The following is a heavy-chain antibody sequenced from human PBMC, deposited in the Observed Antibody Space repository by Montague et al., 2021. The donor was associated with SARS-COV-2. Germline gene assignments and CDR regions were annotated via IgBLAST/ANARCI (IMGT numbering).Heavy chain of an antibody. Sequence: SLRPSCAASGFTSSNYGMSWVRQAPGKGLEWVSLISDTGANTHYADSVKGRFTIYRDNSKNTVLLQMNSLRAEDTAVYYCAKCTHYYASGTYYNTYYFDHWGRGTLVTVSS. D-gene: IGHD3-10*01. J-gene: IGHJ4*02. CDR3: AKCTHYYASGTYYNTYYFDH. V-gene: IGHV3-23*01. CDR1: GFTSSNYG. CDR2: ISDTGANT.